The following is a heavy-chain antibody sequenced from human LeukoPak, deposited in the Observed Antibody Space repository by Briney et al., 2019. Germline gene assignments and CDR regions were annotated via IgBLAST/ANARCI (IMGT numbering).Heavy chain of an antibody. J-gene: IGHJ4*02. CDR2: ISSSGSTI. Sequence: GGSLRLSCAASGFTFSDYYMSWIRQAPGKGLEWVSYISSSGSTIYYADSVKGRFTISRDNAKNSLYLQMNSLRAEDTALYYCAKSRIAAAGLYYFDYWGQGTLVTVSS. CDR3: AKSRIAAAGLYYFDY. D-gene: IGHD6-13*01. V-gene: IGHV3-11*01. CDR1: GFTFSDYY.